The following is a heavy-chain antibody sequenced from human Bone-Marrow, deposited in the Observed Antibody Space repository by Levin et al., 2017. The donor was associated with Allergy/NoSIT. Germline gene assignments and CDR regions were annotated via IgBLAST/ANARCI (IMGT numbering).Heavy chain of an antibody. V-gene: IGHV3-30*18. CDR2: ISYDGSNK. CDR3: AKDQRVPRNTGIDVYYFDY. D-gene: IGHD1-26*01. Sequence: GGSLRLSCAASGFTFSSYGMHWVRQAPGKGLEWVAVISYDGSNKYYADSVKGRFTISRDNSKNTLYLQMNSLRAEDTAVYYCAKDQRVPRNTGIDVYYFDYWGQGTLVTVSS. CDR1: GFTFSSYG. J-gene: IGHJ4*02.